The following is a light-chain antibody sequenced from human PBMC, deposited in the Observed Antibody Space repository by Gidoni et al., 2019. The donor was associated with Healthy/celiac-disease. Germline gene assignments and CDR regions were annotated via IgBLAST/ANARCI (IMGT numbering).Light chain of an antibody. CDR3: QQYGSSLFT. V-gene: IGKV3-20*01. CDR1: QSVSSSY. Sequence: EIVLTQSPGTLSLSPGERATLSCRARQSVSSSYLAWYQQKPGQAPRLLIYGASSRATGIPDRFIGIGSVTDFTLTISRLEPEDFAVYYCQQYGSSLFTFGPGTKVDIK. J-gene: IGKJ3*01. CDR2: GAS.